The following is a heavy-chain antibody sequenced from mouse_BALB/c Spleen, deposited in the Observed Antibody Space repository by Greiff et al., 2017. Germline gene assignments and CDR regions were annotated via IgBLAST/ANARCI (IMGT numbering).Heavy chain of an antibody. Sequence: EVQLVESGGGLVKPGGSLKLSCAASGFTFSDYYMYWVRQTPEKRLEWVATISDGGSYTYYPDSVKGRFTISRDNAKNTLYLQMSSLKSEDTAMYYCARHRNDYEAMDYWGQGTSVTVSS. J-gene: IGHJ4*01. CDR3: ARHRNDYEAMDY. D-gene: IGHD2-14*01. CDR1: GFTFSDYY. CDR2: ISDGGSYT. V-gene: IGHV5-4*02.